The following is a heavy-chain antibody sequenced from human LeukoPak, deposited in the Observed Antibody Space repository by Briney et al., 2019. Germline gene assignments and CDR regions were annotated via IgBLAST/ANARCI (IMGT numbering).Heavy chain of an antibody. D-gene: IGHD1-1*01. CDR2: ISYDGSNK. V-gene: IGHV3-30*18. CDR3: ANSRVQGFDP. CDR1: GFTFSSYG. J-gene: IGHJ5*02. Sequence: PGRSLRLSCAASGFTFSSYGMHWVRQAPGKGLGWVAIISYDGSNKYYADAVKGRFTISRDNSKNTLYLQMNSLRAEDTAVYYCANSRVQGFDPWGQGTLVTVSS.